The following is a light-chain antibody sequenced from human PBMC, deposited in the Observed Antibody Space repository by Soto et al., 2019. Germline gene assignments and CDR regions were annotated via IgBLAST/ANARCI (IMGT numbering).Light chain of an antibody. CDR2: GAS. CDR1: QSVSSSY. CDR3: QQYGSSPLT. Sequence: EIVLTQSPCTLSLSPGERSTLSCGASQSVSSSYLAWYQQKPGQAPRLLIYGASSRATGIPDRFSGSGSGTDFTLTISRLEPEDFAVYYCQQYGSSPLTFGQGTKVDIK. V-gene: IGKV3-20*01. J-gene: IGKJ1*01.